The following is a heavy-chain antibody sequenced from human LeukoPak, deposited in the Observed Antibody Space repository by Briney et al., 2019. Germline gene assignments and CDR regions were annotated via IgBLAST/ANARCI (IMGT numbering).Heavy chain of an antibody. CDR3: ARGIDY. CDR2: ISWNSGSI. V-gene: IGHV3-9*01. Sequence: PGGSLRLSCAASGFTFDDYAMHWVRQAPGKGLEWVSGISWNSGSIGYADSVKGRFTISRDNAKNSLYLQMNSLRAEDTALYYCARGIDYWGRGTLVTVSS. J-gene: IGHJ4*02. CDR1: GFTFDDYA.